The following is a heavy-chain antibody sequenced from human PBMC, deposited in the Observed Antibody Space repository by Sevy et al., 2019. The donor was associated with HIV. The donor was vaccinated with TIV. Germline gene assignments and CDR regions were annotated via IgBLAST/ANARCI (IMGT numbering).Heavy chain of an antibody. Sequence: SETLSLTCAVYGGSFSGYYWSWIRQPPGKGLEWIGEINHSGSTNYNPSLKSRVTISVDTSKNQFSLKLSSVTAADTAVYYCARGGYSGYYYDSSGYTHFDYWGQGTLVTVSS. J-gene: IGHJ4*02. CDR1: GGSFSGYY. D-gene: IGHD3-22*01. CDR2: INHSGST. V-gene: IGHV4-34*01. CDR3: ARGGYSGYYYDSSGYTHFDY.